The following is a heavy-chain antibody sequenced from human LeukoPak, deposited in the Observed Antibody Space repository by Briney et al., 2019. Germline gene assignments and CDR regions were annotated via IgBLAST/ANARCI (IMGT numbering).Heavy chain of an antibody. CDR1: GFTFSSYG. J-gene: IGHJ6*02. CDR2: IWYDGSNK. CDR3: ARDQGRSWNEYYYYYYGMDV. V-gene: IGHV3-33*01. Sequence: GRSLSLSCAASGFTFSSYGMHWVRQAPGKGLEWVAVIWYDGSNKYYADSVKGRFTISRDNSKNTLYLQMNSLRAEDTAVYYCARDQGRSWNEYYYYYYGMDVWGQGTTVTVSS. D-gene: IGHD1-1*01.